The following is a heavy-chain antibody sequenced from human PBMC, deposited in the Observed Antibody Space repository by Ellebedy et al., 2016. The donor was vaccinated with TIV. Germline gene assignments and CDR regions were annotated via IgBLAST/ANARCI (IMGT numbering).Heavy chain of an antibody. CDR3: AKDHVHIVVVTAIDYFDY. CDR2: ISGSGGTT. CDR1: GFTFNNYA. Sequence: GESLKISXAASGFTFNNYAMNWVRQAPGKGLEWVSGISGSGGTTYYADSVKGRFTISRDNSKNTLYLQMNSLRPEDTAVYYCAKDHVHIVVVTAIDYFDYWGQGTLVTVSS. J-gene: IGHJ4*02. D-gene: IGHD2-21*02. V-gene: IGHV3-23*01.